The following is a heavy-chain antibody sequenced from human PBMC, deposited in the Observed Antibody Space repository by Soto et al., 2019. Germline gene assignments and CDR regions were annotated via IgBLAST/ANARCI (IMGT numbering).Heavy chain of an antibody. CDR3: AKVSSGWYAGFFDL. D-gene: IGHD6-19*01. J-gene: IGHJ4*02. CDR1: GFTFSRHA. CDR2: LGDSGGSI. Sequence: EVQLLESGGGLVQPGGSLRLSCTASGFTFSRHAMTWVRQAPGKGLEWVSGLGDSGGSIYYADSVKGRFTISRDNSMNTLYLQMNTLRAEDTAIYYCAKVSSGWYAGFFDLWGQGTLVTVSS. V-gene: IGHV3-23*01.